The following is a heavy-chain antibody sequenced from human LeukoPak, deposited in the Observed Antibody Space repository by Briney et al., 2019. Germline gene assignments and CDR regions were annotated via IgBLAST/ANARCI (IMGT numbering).Heavy chain of an antibody. CDR2: INHSGST. CDR3: ARRQIRVAGPRAGAFDI. CDR1: GGSFSGYY. Sequence: SETLSLTCAVYGGSFSGYYWSWIRQPPGKGLEGIGEINHSGSTNYNPSLKSRVTISVDTSKNQFSLKLSSVTAADTAVYYCARRQIRVAGPRAGAFDIWGQGTMVTVSS. J-gene: IGHJ3*02. D-gene: IGHD6-19*01. V-gene: IGHV4-34*01.